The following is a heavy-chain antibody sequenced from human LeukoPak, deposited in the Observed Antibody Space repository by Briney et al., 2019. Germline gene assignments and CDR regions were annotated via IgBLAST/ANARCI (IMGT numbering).Heavy chain of an antibody. J-gene: IGHJ3*02. D-gene: IGHD6-19*01. CDR1: GDSVSSNTAA. Sequence: SQTLSLSCAISGDSVSSNTAAWNWIRQSPSRGLEWLGRTFYRSNWYDDYAASVKSRITINPDTSKNQFSLHLKYVTPEDTAVYYCAREVAGTWAFDIWGQGTRVTVSS. CDR3: AREVAGTWAFDI. V-gene: IGHV6-1*01. CDR2: TFYRSNWYD.